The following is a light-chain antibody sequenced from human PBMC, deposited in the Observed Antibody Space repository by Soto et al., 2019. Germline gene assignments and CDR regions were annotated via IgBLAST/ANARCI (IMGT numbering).Light chain of an antibody. Sequence: DIQMTQSPSSLSASLRDRVTITCRASQAIGIYLAWYQHRPGKLPKLLIYAASNLQSGVPSRFSGSGSGTDFTLTISSRQPEDVATYYCQKYSGAPFTFGGGTKVEI. CDR1: QAIGIY. CDR2: AAS. J-gene: IGKJ4*01. V-gene: IGKV1-27*01. CDR3: QKYSGAPFT.